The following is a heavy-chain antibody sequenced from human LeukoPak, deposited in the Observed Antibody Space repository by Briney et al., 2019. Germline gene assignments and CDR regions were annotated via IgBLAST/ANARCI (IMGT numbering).Heavy chain of an antibody. Sequence: GGSLRLSCAASGFTFSSYEMNWVRQAPGKGLEWVSYISSSGSTIYYADSVKGRFTNSRDNAKNSLYLQMNSLRAEDTAVYYCARDLTTLRSGMDVWGQGTTVTVSS. CDR3: ARDLTTLRSGMDV. CDR2: ISSSGSTI. J-gene: IGHJ6*02. V-gene: IGHV3-48*03. D-gene: IGHD1-1*01. CDR1: GFTFSSYE.